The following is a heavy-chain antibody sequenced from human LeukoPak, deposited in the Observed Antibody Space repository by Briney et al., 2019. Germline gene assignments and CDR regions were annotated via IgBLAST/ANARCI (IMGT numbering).Heavy chain of an antibody. CDR2: IYYSGTT. V-gene: IGHV4-39*01. J-gene: IGHJ4*02. CDR1: GGSIRSRTYY. D-gene: IGHD3-22*01. Sequence: SETLSLTCTVSGGSIRSRTYYWGWIRLPPGKGLEWLGSIYYSGTTYYNPSLKSRVSISVDTSKNQLSLKLSSVTAADTAVYYCARLNYYTLSGYYFDYWGQGTLVTVSS. CDR3: ARLNYYTLSGYYFDY.